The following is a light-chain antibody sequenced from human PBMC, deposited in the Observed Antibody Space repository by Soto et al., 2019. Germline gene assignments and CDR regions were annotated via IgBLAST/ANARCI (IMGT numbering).Light chain of an antibody. V-gene: IGKV3-20*01. CDR1: QSISSGY. Sequence: EIVLTQSPGTLSLSPGERATLSCRASQSISSGYVAWYQQKPGQAPSLLIYAASSRAAGIADRFRGSGSGRDFTLTINRLEPEDLEVYYCHQYGSSEWKFGKGTKVNI. CDR2: AAS. J-gene: IGKJ1*01. CDR3: HQYGSSEWK.